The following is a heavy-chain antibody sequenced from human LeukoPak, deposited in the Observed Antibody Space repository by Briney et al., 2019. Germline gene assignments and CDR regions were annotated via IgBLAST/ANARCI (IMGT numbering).Heavy chain of an antibody. CDR1: GGSISSSNW. Sequence: PSGTLSLTCAVSGGSISSSNWWSWVRQPPGKGLEWIGEIYHSGSTYYNPSLKSRVTISVDTSKNQFSLKLSSVTAADTAVYYCARQVAVAGTYGLTDWGQGTLVTVSS. CDR3: ARQVAVAGTYGLTD. V-gene: IGHV4-4*02. CDR2: IYHSGST. D-gene: IGHD6-19*01. J-gene: IGHJ4*02.